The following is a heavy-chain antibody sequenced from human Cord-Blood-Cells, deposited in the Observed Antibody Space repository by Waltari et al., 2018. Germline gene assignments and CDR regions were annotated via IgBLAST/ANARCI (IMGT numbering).Heavy chain of an antibody. CDR1: GGTFSSYA. CDR3: ARDIDYGDYVDYYGMDV. V-gene: IGHV1-69*01. J-gene: IGHJ6*02. CDR2: IIPIFGTA. Sequence: QVQLVQSGAEVKKPGSSVKVSCKASGGTFSSYAISWVRPAPGQGLEWMGGIIPIFGTANYAQKFQGRVTITADESTSTAYMELSSLRSEDTAVYYCARDIDYGDYVDYYGMDVWGQGTTVTISS. D-gene: IGHD4-17*01.